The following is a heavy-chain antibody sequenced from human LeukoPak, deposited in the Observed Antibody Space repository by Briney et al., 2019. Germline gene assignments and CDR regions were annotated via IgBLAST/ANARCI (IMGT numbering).Heavy chain of an antibody. CDR2: ISAYNGNT. CDR3: ARLIVAGHYYYYMDV. CDR1: GYTFTSYG. Sequence: ASVKVSCKASGYTFTSYGISWVRQAPGQGLEWMGWISAYNGNTNYAQKLQGRVTMTTDTSTSTAYMELRSLRSDGTAVYYCARLIVAGHYYYYMDVWGKGTTVTVSS. V-gene: IGHV1-18*01. J-gene: IGHJ6*03. D-gene: IGHD6-19*01.